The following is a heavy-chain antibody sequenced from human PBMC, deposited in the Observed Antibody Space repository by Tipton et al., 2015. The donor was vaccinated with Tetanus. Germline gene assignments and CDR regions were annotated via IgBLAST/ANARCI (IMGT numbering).Heavy chain of an antibody. J-gene: IGHJ3*01. CDR2: ISYTGSN. D-gene: IGHD1-1*01. Sequence: TLSLTCTVSGGSISNYYWSWIRPPPGKGLEWIGYISYTGSNNHNPSLKSRLSISLNTSHTQISLKLTSPAATDTTVYYFARLTTPFNTLDLWGQGRLVTVSS. CDR1: GGSISNYY. CDR3: ARLTTPFNTLDL. V-gene: IGHV4-59*01.